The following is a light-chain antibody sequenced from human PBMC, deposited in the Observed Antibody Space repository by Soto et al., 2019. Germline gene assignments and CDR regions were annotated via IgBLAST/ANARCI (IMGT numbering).Light chain of an antibody. CDR2: AAS. CDR1: QIIGSW. CDR3: QQANSFPFT. V-gene: IGKV1-12*02. J-gene: IGKJ3*01. Sequence: DIQMTQSPSSVSASIGDRVTITCRASQIIGSWLAWYQQKPGKAPTLLIYAASRLQSGVPSRFSGSGSGPGFTLTITSLQAEDSATYYCQQANSFPFTFGPGTKVDVK.